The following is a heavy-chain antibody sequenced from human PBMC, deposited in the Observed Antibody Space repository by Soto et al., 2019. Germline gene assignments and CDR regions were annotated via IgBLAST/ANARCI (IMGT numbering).Heavy chain of an antibody. CDR1: GGSISSGGYY. V-gene: IGHV4-31*03. CDR3: ARVGEVPNWNDPPWFDP. J-gene: IGHJ5*02. D-gene: IGHD1-20*01. Sequence: PSETLSLTCTVSGGSISSGGYYWSWIRQHPGKGLEWIGHIHHIGSTYYNPSLKSRVTISVDTPKNQFFLNLNSVTAADTAVYYCARVGEVPNWNDPPWFDPWGQGTLVTVSS. CDR2: IHHIGST.